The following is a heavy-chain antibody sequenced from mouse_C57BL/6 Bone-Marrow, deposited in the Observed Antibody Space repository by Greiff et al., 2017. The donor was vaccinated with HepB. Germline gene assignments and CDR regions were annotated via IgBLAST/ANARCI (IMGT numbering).Heavy chain of an antibody. CDR1: GYTFTDYY. CDR3: ARRLGREDYYAMDY. D-gene: IGHD4-1*01. Sequence: QVQLQQSGAELVRPGASVKLSCKASGYTFTDYYINWVKQRPGQGLEWIARIYPGSGNTYYNEKFKGKATLTAEKSSSTAYMQLSSLTSEDSAVYFCARRLGREDYYAMDYWGQGTSVTVSS. J-gene: IGHJ4*01. V-gene: IGHV1-76*01. CDR2: IYPGSGNT.